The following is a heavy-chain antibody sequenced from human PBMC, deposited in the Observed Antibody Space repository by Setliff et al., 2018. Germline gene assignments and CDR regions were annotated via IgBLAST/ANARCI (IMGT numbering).Heavy chain of an antibody. Sequence: ASVKVSCKASGGTFSNYAISWVRQAPGKGLEWMGGIIPIFGTTNYAQRFQGRVTITTDESTSTAYMELSSLRSEDTAVYYCVRERGDIVTTTSYYYYLDVWGKGTTVTVSS. J-gene: IGHJ6*03. D-gene: IGHD5-12*01. CDR3: VRERGDIVTTTSYYYYLDV. CDR1: GGTFSNYA. CDR2: IIPIFGTT. V-gene: IGHV1-69*05.